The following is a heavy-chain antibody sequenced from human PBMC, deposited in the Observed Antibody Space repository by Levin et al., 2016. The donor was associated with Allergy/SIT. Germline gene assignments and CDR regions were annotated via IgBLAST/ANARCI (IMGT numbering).Heavy chain of an antibody. D-gene: IGHD6-19*01. V-gene: IGHV3-11*03. CDR3: ASIGFRSGGWYIDH. Sequence: GESLKISCETSGFTFRDYYMSWIRQAPGKGLEWISYISGSGSYTKYAESVRGRFTISRDSANSVFLEMNSLRVEDTALYYCASIGFRSGGWYIDHWGQGTSLTV. CDR2: ISGSGSYT. CDR1: GFTFRDYY. J-gene: IGHJ4*02.